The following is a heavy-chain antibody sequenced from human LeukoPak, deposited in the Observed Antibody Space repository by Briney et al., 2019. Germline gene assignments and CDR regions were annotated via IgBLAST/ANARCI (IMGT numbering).Heavy chain of an antibody. V-gene: IGHV3-66*01. D-gene: IGHD4-11*01. CDR1: GFTVSSNY. Sequence: GGSLRLSCAASGFTVSSNYMSWVRQAPGKGLEWVSVIYSGGSTYYADSVKGRFTISRDNSKNTLYLQMNSLRAEDTAVYYCARAYPSNYGCYGMDVWGQGTTVTVSS. J-gene: IGHJ6*02. CDR2: IYSGGST. CDR3: ARAYPSNYGCYGMDV.